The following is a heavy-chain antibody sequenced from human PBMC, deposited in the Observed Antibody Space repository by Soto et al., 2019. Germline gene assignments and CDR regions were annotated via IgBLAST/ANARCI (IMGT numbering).Heavy chain of an antibody. J-gene: IGHJ4*02. CDR1: GGSFSGYY. Sequence: QVQLQQWGAGLLKPSETLSLTCAVYGGSFSGYYWSWIRQPPGKGLEWIGEIIHSGSINYNPSLKSRVTISVDTSKNQFSLKLSAVTAADTAVYYRARGKRDAMAYWGQGTLVTVSS. CDR2: IIHSGSI. CDR3: ARGKRDAMAY. V-gene: IGHV4-34*01. D-gene: IGHD2-2*01.